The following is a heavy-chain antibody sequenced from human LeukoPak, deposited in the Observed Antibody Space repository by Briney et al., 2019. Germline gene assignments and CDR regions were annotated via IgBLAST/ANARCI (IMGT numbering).Heavy chain of an antibody. CDR1: GGTFSSYA. J-gene: IGHJ4*02. CDR2: IIPIFGTA. D-gene: IGHD3-9*01. CDR3: ARGNYDILRTSYLDY. Sequence: VASVKVSCRASGGTFSSYAISWVRQAPGQGLEWMGGIIPIFGTANYAQKFQGRVTITTDESTSTAYMELSSLRSEDTAVYYCARGNYDILRTSYLDYWGQGTLVTVSS. V-gene: IGHV1-69*05.